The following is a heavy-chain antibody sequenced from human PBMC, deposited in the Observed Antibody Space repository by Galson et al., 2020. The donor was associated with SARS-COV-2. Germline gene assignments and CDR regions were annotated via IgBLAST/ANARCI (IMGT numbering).Heavy chain of an antibody. CDR3: ARFLPAATPFDY. J-gene: IGHJ4*02. D-gene: IGHD2-2*01. V-gene: IGHV4-38-2*02. Sequence: SETLSLTCTVSGYSISSGYYWGWIRQPPGKGLEWIGSIYHSGSTYYNPSLKSRVTISVDTSKNQFSLKLSSVTAADPAVYHCARFLPAATPFDYWGQGTLVTVSS. CDR2: IYHSGST. CDR1: GYSISSGYY.